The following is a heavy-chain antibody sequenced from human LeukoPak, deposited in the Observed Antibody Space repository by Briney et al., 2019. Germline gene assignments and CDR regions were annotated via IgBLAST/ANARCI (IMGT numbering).Heavy chain of an antibody. V-gene: IGHV1-69*01. J-gene: IGHJ4*02. Sequence: GASVKVSCKASGGTFSSYAISWVRQAPGQGLEWMGGIIPIFVTANYAQKFQGRVTITADESTSPAYMELSSLRSEDTAVYYCARAPAKWLRYVYFDYWGQGTLVTVSS. CDR2: IIPIFVTA. D-gene: IGHD5-12*01. CDR3: ARAPAKWLRYVYFDY. CDR1: GGTFSSYA.